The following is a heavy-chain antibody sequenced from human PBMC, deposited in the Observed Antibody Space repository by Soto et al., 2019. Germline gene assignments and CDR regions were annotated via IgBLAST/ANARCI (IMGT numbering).Heavy chain of an antibody. D-gene: IGHD3-16*02. CDR1: GFTFSSYA. Sequence: GGSLRLSCAASGFTFSSYAMSWVRQAPGKGLEWVSAISGSGGSTYYADSVKGRFTISRDNSKNTLYLQMNSLRAEDTAVYYCAKDLWELSFNPYYYYYMDVWGKGTTVTVSS. CDR2: ISGSGGST. J-gene: IGHJ6*03. V-gene: IGHV3-23*01. CDR3: AKDLWELSFNPYYYYYMDV.